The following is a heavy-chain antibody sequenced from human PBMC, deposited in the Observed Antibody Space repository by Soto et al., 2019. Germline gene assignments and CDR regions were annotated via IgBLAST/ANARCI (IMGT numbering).Heavy chain of an antibody. D-gene: IGHD6-19*01. CDR2: ISSSSTYI. Sequence: LRLSCAASGFTFSSYSINWVRQAPGKGLEWVSSISSSSTYIYYADSVKGRFTISRDNAKNSLYLQMSSLRAEDTAVYYCARDLSGWYEESYFFDFWGQGTLVTVSS. CDR1: GFTFSSYS. CDR3: ARDLSGWYEESYFFDF. J-gene: IGHJ4*02. V-gene: IGHV3-21*01.